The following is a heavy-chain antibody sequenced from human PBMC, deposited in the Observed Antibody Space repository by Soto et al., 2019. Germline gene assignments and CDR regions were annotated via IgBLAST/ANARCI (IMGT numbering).Heavy chain of an antibody. CDR2: ISRDGGTK. J-gene: IGHJ4*02. Sequence: QVHLVESGGGVVQPGRSLRLSCAVSGFTVSTYGMHWVCQAPGKGLEWVAVISRDGGTKFYADSVKGRFTISRDNSRNTLFLEINSLTGDDMAVYYCTGEVASGYWGQGTLVTVSS. D-gene: IGHD2-8*02. CDR3: TGEVASGY. CDR1: GFTVSTYG. V-gene: IGHV3-30*03.